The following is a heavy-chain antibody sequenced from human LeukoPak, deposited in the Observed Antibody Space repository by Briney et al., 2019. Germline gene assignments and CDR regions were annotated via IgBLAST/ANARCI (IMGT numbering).Heavy chain of an antibody. CDR3: AKEPRITEGIPDY. V-gene: IGHV3-30*18. D-gene: IGHD3-10*01. CDR2: ISYDGSNK. CDR1: GFTFSSYG. J-gene: IGHJ4*02. Sequence: GGSLRLSCAASGFTFSSYGMHWVRQAPGKGLEWVAVISYDGSNKYYADSVEGRFTTSRDNSKNTLYLQMNSLRAEDTAVYYCAKEPRITEGIPDYWGQGTLVIVSS.